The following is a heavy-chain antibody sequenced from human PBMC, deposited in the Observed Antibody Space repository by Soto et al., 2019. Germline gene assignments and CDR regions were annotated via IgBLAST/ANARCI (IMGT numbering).Heavy chain of an antibody. V-gene: IGHV3-23*01. J-gene: IGHJ4*02. CDR3: AADPRPQLVPIDY. CDR2: ISGSGGIT. Sequence: GGSLRLSCAASGFTFSSYAMSWVRQAPGKGLEWVSGISGSGGITYYADSVKGRFTISRDNSKNTLYLQMNSLRAEDTAVYYCAADPRPQLVPIDYWGQGTLVTVS. D-gene: IGHD6-6*01. CDR1: GFTFSSYA.